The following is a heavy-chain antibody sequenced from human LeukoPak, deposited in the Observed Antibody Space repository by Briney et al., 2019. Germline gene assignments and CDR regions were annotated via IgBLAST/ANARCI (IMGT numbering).Heavy chain of an antibody. D-gene: IGHD5-24*01. CDR1: GGSISSSSYY. CDR2: IYYSGST. V-gene: IGHV4-39*01. J-gene: IGHJ4*02. Sequence: SETLSLTCTVSGGSISSSSYYWGWIRQPPGKGLEWIGSIYYSGSTYYNPSLKSRVTISVDTSKNQFSLKLSSVTAADTAVYYCARGMAHYFDYWGQGTLVTVSS. CDR3: ARGMAHYFDY.